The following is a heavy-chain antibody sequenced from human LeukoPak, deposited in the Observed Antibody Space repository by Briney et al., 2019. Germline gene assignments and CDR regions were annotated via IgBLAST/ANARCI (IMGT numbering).Heavy chain of an antibody. CDR2: ISSSSKYI. J-gene: IGHJ3*01. V-gene: IGHV3-21*01. CDR1: GFTFSIYS. D-gene: IGHD4-17*01. Sequence: GGSLRLSCAASGFTFSIYSMNWVRQAPGKGLEWVSSISSSSKYIYYADSVKGRFTISRDNAKNSLYLQMNSLRVEDTAVYYCARDRIDYGDYVWAWGQGTMVTVSS. CDR3: ARDRIDYGDYVWA.